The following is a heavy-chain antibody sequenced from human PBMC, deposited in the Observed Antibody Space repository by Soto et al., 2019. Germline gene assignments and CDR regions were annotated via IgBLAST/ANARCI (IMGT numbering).Heavy chain of an antibody. J-gene: IGHJ4*02. CDR2: ISSSSSYI. V-gene: IGHV3-21*01. D-gene: IGHD5-12*01. Sequence: GGSLRLSCAASGFTFSSYSMNWVRQAPGKGLEWVSSISSSSSYIYYADSVKGRFTISRDNAKNSLYLKMNSRRAEETPVYYSARASERWLQFPFGYWGQGTLVTVSS. CDR3: ARASERWLQFPFGY. CDR1: GFTFSSYS.